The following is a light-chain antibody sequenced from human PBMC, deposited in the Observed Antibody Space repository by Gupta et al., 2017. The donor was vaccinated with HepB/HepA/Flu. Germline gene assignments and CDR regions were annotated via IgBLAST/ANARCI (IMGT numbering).Light chain of an antibody. V-gene: IGKV4-1*01. J-gene: IGKJ3*01. Sequence: DIVMTQSPDSLAVSLGQKVTINCKSSQSVLDRSNNKNFLAWYQQRPRQPPKLLIYWASTRQSGVPDRFSGSGSGTEFSLTINSLQAEDVAVYYCQQYSTPPFTFGPGTKLEIK. CDR2: WAS. CDR3: QQYSTPPFT. CDR1: QSVLDRSNNKNF.